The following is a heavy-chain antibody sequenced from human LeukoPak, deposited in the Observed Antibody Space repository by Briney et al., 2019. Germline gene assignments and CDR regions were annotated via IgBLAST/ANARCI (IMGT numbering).Heavy chain of an antibody. J-gene: IGHJ4*02. D-gene: IGHD6-13*01. CDR1: GFTFSSYE. Sequence: GGSLRLSCAASGFTFSSYEMNWVRQAPGKGLEWVSYISSSDNPIYYADSVKGRFTISRNNAKNSLYLQMNSLRAEDTAVSFCARERPAAGPAFDYWGQGTLVTVSS. CDR2: ISSSDNPI. V-gene: IGHV3-48*03. CDR3: ARERPAAGPAFDY.